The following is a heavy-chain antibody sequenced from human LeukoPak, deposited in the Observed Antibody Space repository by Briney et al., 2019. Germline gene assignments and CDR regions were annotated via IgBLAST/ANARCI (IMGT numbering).Heavy chain of an antibody. D-gene: IGHD6-19*01. CDR3: ARGIAVAALYYGMDV. Sequence: GRSLRLSCAASGFTFSSYAMHWVRQAPGKGLEWVAVISYDGSNKYYADSVKGRFTISRDNAKNSLYLQMNSLRAEDTAVYYCARGIAVAALYYGMDVWGQGTTVTVSS. J-gene: IGHJ6*02. V-gene: IGHV3-30-3*01. CDR1: GFTFSSYA. CDR2: ISYDGSNK.